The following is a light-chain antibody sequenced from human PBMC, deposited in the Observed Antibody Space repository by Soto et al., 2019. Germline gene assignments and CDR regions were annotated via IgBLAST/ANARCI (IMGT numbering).Light chain of an antibody. CDR3: CSYAGTYTYV. V-gene: IGLV2-11*01. CDR1: SSDVGGYNY. Sequence: QSALTQPRSVSGSPGQSVTISCTGTSSDVGGYNYVSWYQQHPGKAPKLIIFDVSKRPSGVPDRFSCSKSGNTASLTISGLQAEDEADYYCCSYAGTYTYVFGTGTKLTVL. J-gene: IGLJ1*01. CDR2: DVS.